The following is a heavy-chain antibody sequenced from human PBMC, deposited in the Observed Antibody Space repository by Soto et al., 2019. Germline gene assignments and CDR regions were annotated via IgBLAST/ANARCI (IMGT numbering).Heavy chain of an antibody. Sequence: SVKVSCKASGYTFTSYGISWVRQAPGQGLGWMGWISAYNGNTNYAQKLQGRVTMTTDTSTSTAYMELRSLRSDDTAVYYCARDPRITIFGVDLDAFDIWGQGTMVTVSS. J-gene: IGHJ3*02. CDR1: GYTFTSYG. CDR3: ARDPRITIFGVDLDAFDI. V-gene: IGHV1-18*04. D-gene: IGHD3-3*01. CDR2: ISAYNGNT.